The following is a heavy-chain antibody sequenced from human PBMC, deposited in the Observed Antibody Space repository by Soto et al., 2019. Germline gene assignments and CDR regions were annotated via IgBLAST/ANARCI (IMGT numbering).Heavy chain of an antibody. CDR1: GFTFSHYA. D-gene: IGHD1-26*01. CDR3: AKDGSHNFDY. CDR2: MSYDGSNE. Sequence: QGQLVESGGGVVQPGRSLRLSCAASGFTFSHYAMHWVRQAPGKGLEWVALMSYDGSNEYYADSVKGRFTISRDNSKNTLYPQMNSLRAEDTAVYYCAKDGSHNFDYWGQGTLVTVSS. J-gene: IGHJ4*02. V-gene: IGHV3-30*18.